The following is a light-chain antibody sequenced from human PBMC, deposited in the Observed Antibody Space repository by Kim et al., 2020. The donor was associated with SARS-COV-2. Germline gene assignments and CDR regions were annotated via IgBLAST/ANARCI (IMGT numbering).Light chain of an antibody. V-gene: IGKV3-20*01. Sequence: PGERSTPSRRASQSVITRNLAWYQQKPGQPPRLLISGASNRATDIPDRFSGSGSGTDFTLTISRLEPEDFAVYYCHQYDTYPRTFGPGTKVDIK. CDR2: GAS. CDR3: HQYDTYPRT. J-gene: IGKJ3*01. CDR1: QSVITRN.